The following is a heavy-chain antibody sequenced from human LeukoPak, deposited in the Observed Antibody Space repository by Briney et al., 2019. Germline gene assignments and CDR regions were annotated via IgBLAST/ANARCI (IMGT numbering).Heavy chain of an antibody. CDR2: TYYRSKWYN. J-gene: IGHJ4*02. V-gene: IGHV6-1*01. CDR3: AREGSGLAHANFDY. Sequence: SQTLSLTCAISGDSVSTNSVAWNWIRQSPSRGLEWLGRTYYRSKWYNDYAVSVKSRININPDTSKNQFSLQLNSVTPEDTAVYYCAREGSGLAHANFDYWGQGTLVTVSS. CDR1: GDSVSTNSVA. D-gene: IGHD3-16*01.